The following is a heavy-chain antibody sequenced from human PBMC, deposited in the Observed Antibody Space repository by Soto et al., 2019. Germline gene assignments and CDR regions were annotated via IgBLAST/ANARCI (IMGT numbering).Heavy chain of an antibody. J-gene: IGHJ4*02. CDR1: GYTFTGYY. D-gene: IGHD3-9*01. Sequence: ASVKVSCKASGYTFTGYYMHWVRQAPGQGLEWMGWINPNSGGTNYAQKFQGWVTMTRDTSISTAYMELSRLRSDDTAVYYCARQADILTGYDFDYWGQETLVTV. V-gene: IGHV1-2*04. CDR2: INPNSGGT. CDR3: ARQADILTGYDFDY.